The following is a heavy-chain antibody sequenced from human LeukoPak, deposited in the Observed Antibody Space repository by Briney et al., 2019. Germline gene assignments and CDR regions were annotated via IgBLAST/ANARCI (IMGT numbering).Heavy chain of an antibody. D-gene: IGHD1-26*01. J-gene: IGHJ6*03. V-gene: IGHV3-11*04. CDR3: AAQSYSGRAYYYMDV. CDR2: ISRSGSTK. CDR1: GFTFSDYN. Sequence: GGSLRLSCAASGFTFSDYNMRWIRQAPGKGLEWVSSISRSGSTKYYADSVKGRFTISRDNAKNSLYLQMNSLRAEDTAVYYCAAQSYSGRAYYYMDVGGKGTTVTISS.